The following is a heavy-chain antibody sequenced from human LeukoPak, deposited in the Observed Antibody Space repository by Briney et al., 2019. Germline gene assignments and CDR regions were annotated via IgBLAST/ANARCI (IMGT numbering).Heavy chain of an antibody. CDR1: GYTFTGYY. J-gene: IGHJ3*02. V-gene: IGHV1-2*02. CDR3: ASDYGSGTNWGAFDI. CDR2: INPNSGDT. D-gene: IGHD3-10*01. Sequence: ASVKVSCKASGYTFTGYYMHWVRQAPGQGLEWMGWINPNSGDTNYAQKFQGRVTMTRDTSISTAYMELSRLRSDDTAVYYCASDYGSGTNWGAFDIWGQGTMVTVSS.